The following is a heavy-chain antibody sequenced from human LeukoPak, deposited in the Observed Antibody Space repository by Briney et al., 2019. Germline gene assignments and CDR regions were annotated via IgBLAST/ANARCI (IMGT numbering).Heavy chain of an antibody. V-gene: IGHV4-34*01. CDR2: INHSGST. D-gene: IGHD3-22*01. CDR1: GGSFSGYY. Sequence: SETLSLTCAVYGGSFSGYYWSWIRQPPGKGLEWIGEINHSGSTNYNPSLKSRVTISVDTSKNQFSLKLSSVTAADTAVYYCASQYYDSSGYYFPLDFWGQGTLVTVSS. CDR3: ASQYYDSSGYYFPLDF. J-gene: IGHJ4*02.